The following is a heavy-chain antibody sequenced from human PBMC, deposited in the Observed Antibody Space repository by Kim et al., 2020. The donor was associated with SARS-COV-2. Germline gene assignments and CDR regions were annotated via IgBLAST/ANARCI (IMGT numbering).Heavy chain of an antibody. CDR1: GFTFSDYY. D-gene: IGHD3-10*01. Sequence: GGSLRLSCAASGFTFSDYYMSWIRQAPGKGLEWVSYISSSSSYTNYADSVKGRFTISRDNAKNSLYLQMNSLRAEDTAVYYCARDRGGDYGSGRHIDYWGQGTLVTVSS. J-gene: IGHJ4*02. CDR3: ARDRGGDYGSGRHIDY. CDR2: ISSSSSYT. V-gene: IGHV3-11*05.